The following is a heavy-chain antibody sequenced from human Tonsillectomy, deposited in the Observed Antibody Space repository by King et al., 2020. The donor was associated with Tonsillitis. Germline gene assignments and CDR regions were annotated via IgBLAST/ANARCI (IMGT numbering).Heavy chain of an antibody. V-gene: IGHV4-59*01. J-gene: IGHJ4*02. D-gene: IGHD3-10*01. CDR2: IYYSGST. CDR1: GGSIRSYY. Sequence: VQLQESGPGQVKPSETLSLTCTVSGGSIRSYYWSWLRQSPGKGMEWIGYIYYSGSTNYNPTLKSRVTISVDTSKNQFSLKMTSVTAADTAVYYCARDSGGSGSYYTRWGQGTLVTVSS. CDR3: ARDSGGSGSYYTR.